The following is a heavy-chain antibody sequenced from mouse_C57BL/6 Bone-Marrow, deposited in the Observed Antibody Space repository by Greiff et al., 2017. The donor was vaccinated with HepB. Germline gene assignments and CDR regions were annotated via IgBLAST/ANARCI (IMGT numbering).Heavy chain of an antibody. Sequence: QVQLQQSGAELARPGASVKLSCKASGYTFTSYGISWVKQRTGQGLEWIGEIYPRSGNTYYNEKFKGKATLTADKSSSTAYKELRSLTSEDSAVYVCARSIYYYGSSFSWFAYWGQGTLVTVSA. CDR3: ARSIYYYGSSFSWFAY. CDR2: IYPRSGNT. CDR1: GYTFTSYG. V-gene: IGHV1-81*01. D-gene: IGHD1-1*01. J-gene: IGHJ3*01.